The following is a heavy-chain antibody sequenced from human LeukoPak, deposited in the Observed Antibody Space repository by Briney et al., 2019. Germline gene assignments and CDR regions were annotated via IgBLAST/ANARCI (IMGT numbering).Heavy chain of an antibody. D-gene: IGHD2-2*01. CDR2: ISGSGGST. Sequence: GGSLRLSCAASGFTFSSYAMSWVRQAPGKGLEWVSAISGSGGSTYYADSVKGRFTISRDNSKNTLYLQMNGLRAEDTAVYYCAKAGVPAAIFYYYGMDVWGQGTTVTVSS. CDR3: AKAGVPAAIFYYYGMDV. CDR1: GFTFSSYA. V-gene: IGHV3-23*01. J-gene: IGHJ6*02.